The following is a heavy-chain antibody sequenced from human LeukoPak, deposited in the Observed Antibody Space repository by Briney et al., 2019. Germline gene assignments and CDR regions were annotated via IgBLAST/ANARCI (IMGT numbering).Heavy chain of an antibody. J-gene: IGHJ3*02. CDR3: ASAFGYCSSTSCYSVGAFDI. CDR2: IYYSGRP. V-gene: IGHV4-39*01. Sequence: SETLSLTCTVSGGSISSSSYYWGWIRQPPGKGLEWIGSIYYSGRPYYNPSLKSRVTISVDTSKNQFSLKLSSVTAADTAVYYCASAFGYCSSTSCYSVGAFDIWGQGTMVTVSS. CDR1: GGSISSSSYY. D-gene: IGHD2-2*03.